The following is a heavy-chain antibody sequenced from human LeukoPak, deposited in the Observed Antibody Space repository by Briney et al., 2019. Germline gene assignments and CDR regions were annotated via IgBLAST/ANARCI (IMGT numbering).Heavy chain of an antibody. V-gene: IGHV4-59*01. CDR1: GGSISSYY. Sequence: NPSETLSLTCTVSGGSISSYYWSWIRQPPGKGLEWIGYIYYSETTNHNHSLKSRVTISVDTSKNQFSLKLSSVTAADTAVYYCARGVYIAAAQYGYWGQGTLVTVSS. D-gene: IGHD6-13*01. CDR3: ARGVYIAAAQYGY. J-gene: IGHJ4*02. CDR2: IYYSETT.